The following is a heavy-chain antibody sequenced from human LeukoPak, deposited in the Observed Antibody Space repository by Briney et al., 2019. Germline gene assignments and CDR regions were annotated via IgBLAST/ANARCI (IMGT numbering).Heavy chain of an antibody. CDR1: GGSISNSGGFY. J-gene: IGHJ4*02. CDR2: ISYRGST. CDR3: ARISQSSGGFYY. V-gene: IGHV4-31*02. Sequence: SETLSLTCTVSGGSISNSGGFYWSWIRQHPGDGLEWIGFISYRGSTYYTPSLKSRVSMSVDTSRSQFSLRLTSVTAEDTAVYYCARISQSSGGFYYWGQGTLVTVSS. D-gene: IGHD2-15*01.